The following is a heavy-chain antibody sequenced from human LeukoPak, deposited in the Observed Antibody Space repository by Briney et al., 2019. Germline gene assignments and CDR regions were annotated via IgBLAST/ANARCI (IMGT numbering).Heavy chain of an antibody. J-gene: IGHJ3*02. CDR1: GYTFTGYY. V-gene: IGHV1-2*02. CDR3: ARKRGVGVDTNAFAM. D-gene: IGHD3-3*01. CDR2: INPNSGGT. Sequence: ASVKVSCKASGYTFTGYYMHWVRQAPGQGLEWMGWINPNSGGTNYAQKFQGRVTMTRDTSINTAYMELSRLRSDDTAVYYCARKRGVGVDTNAFAMWGQGTMVTVSS.